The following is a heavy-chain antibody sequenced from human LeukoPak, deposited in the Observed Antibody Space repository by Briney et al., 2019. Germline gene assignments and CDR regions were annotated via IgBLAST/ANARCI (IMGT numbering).Heavy chain of an antibody. J-gene: IGHJ4*02. D-gene: IGHD5-18*01. Sequence: RASETLSLTCTASGGSITSYYWSWIRQAPGKGLEWIGYIHYSGSTNYNPSLKSRVTISVDTSMNQFSLKLSSVTAADTAVYFCARAVYSYGRFDYWGQGSLVTVSS. V-gene: IGHV4-59*01. CDR2: IHYSGST. CDR1: GGSITSYY. CDR3: ARAVYSYGRFDY.